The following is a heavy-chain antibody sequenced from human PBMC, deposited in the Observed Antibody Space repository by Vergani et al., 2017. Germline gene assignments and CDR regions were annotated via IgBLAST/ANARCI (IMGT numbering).Heavy chain of an antibody. J-gene: IGHJ4*02. CDR1: GWSFSGYY. CDR3: AGGRVSFDY. CDR2: INHSGST. V-gene: IGHV4-34*01. Sequence: QVQLQQWGAGLLKPSETLSLTCAVSGWSFSGYYWSWIRQPPGKGLEWIGEINHSGSTNYNPSLKSRVTISLDTSKNQFSLELSSVTAADTAVYYCAGGRVSFDYGGQGTLVTVSS.